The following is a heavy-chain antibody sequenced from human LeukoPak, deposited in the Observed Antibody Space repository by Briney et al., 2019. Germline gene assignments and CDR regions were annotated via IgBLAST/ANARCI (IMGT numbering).Heavy chain of an antibody. J-gene: IGHJ4*02. Sequence: GGSLRLSCAASGFTFSSYAMSWVRQAPGKRLEWVSAICGSGGSTYYADSVKGRFTISRDNSKNTLYLQMNSLRAEDTAVYYCAKDRQWLVPYHFDYWGQGTLVTVSS. CDR3: AKDRQWLVPYHFDY. CDR1: GFTFSSYA. D-gene: IGHD6-19*01. V-gene: IGHV3-23*01. CDR2: ICGSGGST.